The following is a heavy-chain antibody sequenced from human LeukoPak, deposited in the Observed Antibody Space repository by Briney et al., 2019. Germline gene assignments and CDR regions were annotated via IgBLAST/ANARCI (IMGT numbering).Heavy chain of an antibody. CDR3: VRKPVGDMPFDY. CDR2: ISSTSGVI. V-gene: IGHV3-21*01. Sequence: KTGGSLRLSCAASGFTFSSYTMNWVRQGPGKGLEWVSTISSTSGVIYYADSMKGRFTISRDNAKNSLYLQMNSLRAEDTAVYYCVRKPVGDMPFDYWGQGTLVTVSS. CDR1: GFTFSSYT. J-gene: IGHJ4*02. D-gene: IGHD2-21*02.